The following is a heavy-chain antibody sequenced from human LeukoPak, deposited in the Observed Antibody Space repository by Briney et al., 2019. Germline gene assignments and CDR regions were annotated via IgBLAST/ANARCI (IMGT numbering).Heavy chain of an antibody. V-gene: IGHV3-43*02. CDR1: GFTFDDYA. J-gene: IGHJ4*02. D-gene: IGHD3-10*01. Sequence: GGSLRLSCAASGFTFDDYAMHWVCQAPGKGLEWVSLISGDGGSTYYADSVKGRFTISRDNSKNSLYLQMNSLRTEDTALYYCAKDPTRITMVRGVEKLDYGGQGTLVTVSS. CDR2: ISGDGGST. CDR3: AKDPTRITMVRGVEKLDY.